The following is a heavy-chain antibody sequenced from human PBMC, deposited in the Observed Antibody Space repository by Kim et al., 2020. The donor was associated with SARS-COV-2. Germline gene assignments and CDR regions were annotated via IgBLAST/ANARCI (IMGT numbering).Heavy chain of an antibody. Sequence: SGPTLVKPTQTLTLTCTFSGFSLSTSGVGVGWIRQPPGKALEWLALIYWDDDKRYSPSLKSRLTITKDTSKNQVVLTMTNMDPVDTATYYCAHSNTIFGVVIIGWFDPWGQGTLVTVSS. CDR1: GFSLSTSGVG. V-gene: IGHV2-5*02. J-gene: IGHJ5*02. CDR2: IYWDDDK. CDR3: AHSNTIFGVVIIGWFDP. D-gene: IGHD3-3*01.